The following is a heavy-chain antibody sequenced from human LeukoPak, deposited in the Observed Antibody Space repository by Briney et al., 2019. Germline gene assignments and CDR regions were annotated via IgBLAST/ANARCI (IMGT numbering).Heavy chain of an antibody. J-gene: IGHJ5*02. CDR3: AAQRGASLHDFWSTRLFDP. CDR2: IVLGSGNT. D-gene: IGHD3-3*01. CDR1: GFTFHTSA. V-gene: IGHV1-58*02. Sequence: SVKVSCKASGFTFHTSAMQWVRQARGQRLEWIGWIVLGSGNTVYSHKFHDRVIITRDMFTSRVYMELDSLGSEDTAVYYCAAQRGASLHDFWSTRLFDPWGQGTLVTVSS.